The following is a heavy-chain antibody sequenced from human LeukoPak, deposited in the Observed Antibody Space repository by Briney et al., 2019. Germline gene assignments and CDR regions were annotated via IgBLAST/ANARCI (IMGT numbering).Heavy chain of an antibody. CDR3: ARTEYDSSGYYWDDY. Sequence: GGSLRLSCAASGFTFGSYSMNWVRQAPGKGLEWVSSISSSSSYIYYADSVKGRFTISRDNAKNSLYLQMNSLRAEDMAVYYCARTEYDSSGYYWDDYWGQGTLVTVSS. D-gene: IGHD3-22*01. CDR1: GFTFGSYS. V-gene: IGHV3-21*01. J-gene: IGHJ4*02. CDR2: ISSSSSYI.